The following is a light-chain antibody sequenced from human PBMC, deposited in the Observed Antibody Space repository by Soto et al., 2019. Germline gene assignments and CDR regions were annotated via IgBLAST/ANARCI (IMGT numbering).Light chain of an antibody. CDR1: SSDVGGYNY. V-gene: IGLV2-14*01. Sequence: SVLTQPASVSGSPGQSITISCTGTSSDVGGYNYVSWYQQHPGKAPKLMIYDVSNPPSGVSNRFSGSKSGNTASLTISGLQAEDEADYYCSSYTSSSLYVFGTGTKLTVL. J-gene: IGLJ1*01. CDR3: SSYTSSSLYV. CDR2: DVS.